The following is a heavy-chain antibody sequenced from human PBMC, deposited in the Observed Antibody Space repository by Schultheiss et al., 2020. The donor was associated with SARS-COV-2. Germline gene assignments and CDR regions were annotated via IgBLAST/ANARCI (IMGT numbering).Heavy chain of an antibody. J-gene: IGHJ5*01. CDR3: ARGFRTSLGASWFAS. CDR1: GGSISSGGYY. Sequence: SETLSLTCTVSGGSISSGGYYWSWIRQHPGKGLEWIGYIYYSGSTYYNPSLKSLVTISVDTSKNQFSLKLSSVTAADTAVYHCARGFRTSLGASWFASWGQGLLVTVSS. CDR2: IYYSGST. V-gene: IGHV4-31*01. D-gene: IGHD2/OR15-2a*01.